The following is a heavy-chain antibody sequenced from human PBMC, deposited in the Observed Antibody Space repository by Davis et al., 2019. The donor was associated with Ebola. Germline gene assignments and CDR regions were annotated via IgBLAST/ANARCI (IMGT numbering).Heavy chain of an antibody. J-gene: IGHJ6*02. V-gene: IGHV3-53*01. CDR3: AKEGYSSGWYSYYYYYGMDV. D-gene: IGHD6-19*01. CDR1: GFTVSSNY. CDR2: IYSGGST. Sequence: GESLKISCAASGFTVSSNYMSWVRQAPGKGLEWVSVIYSGGSTYYADSVKGRFTISRDNSKNTLYLQMNSLRAEDTAVYYCAKEGYSSGWYSYYYYYGMDVWGQGTTVTVSS.